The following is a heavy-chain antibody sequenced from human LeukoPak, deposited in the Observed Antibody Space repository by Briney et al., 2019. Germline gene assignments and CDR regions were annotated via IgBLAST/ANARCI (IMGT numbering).Heavy chain of an antibody. CDR2: IYYSGST. Sequence: SETLSLTCTVSGGSISSYCWSWIRQPPGKGLEWIGYIYYSGSTNYNPSLKSRVTISVDASKNQFSLKLSSVTAADTAVYYCASQDGLLRFDYWGQGTLVTVSS. CDR1: GGSISSYC. D-gene: IGHD2-15*01. V-gene: IGHV4-59*01. J-gene: IGHJ4*02. CDR3: ASQDGLLRFDY.